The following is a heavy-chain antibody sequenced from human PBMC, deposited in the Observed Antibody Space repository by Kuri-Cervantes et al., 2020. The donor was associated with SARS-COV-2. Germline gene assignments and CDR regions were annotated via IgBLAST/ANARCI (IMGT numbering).Heavy chain of an antibody. CDR3: ASARSLNWGSFDY. J-gene: IGHJ4*02. CDR1: GGTFSSYA. Sequence: ASVKVSCKASGGTFSSYAISWVRQAPGQGLEWMGWINPNSGGTNYAQKFRGRVTMTRDTSISTAYMELSRLRSDDTAVYYCASARSLNWGSFDYWGQGTLVTVSS. D-gene: IGHD7-27*01. CDR2: INPNSGGT. V-gene: IGHV1-2*02.